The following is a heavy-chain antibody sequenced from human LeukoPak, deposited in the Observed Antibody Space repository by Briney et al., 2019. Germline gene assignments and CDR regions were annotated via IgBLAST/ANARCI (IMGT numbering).Heavy chain of an antibody. CDR2: ISSSSSTI. J-gene: IGHJ4*02. V-gene: IGHV3-48*01. Sequence: PGGSLRLSCAASGFTFSSYSMNWVRQAPGKGLEWVSYISSSSSTIYYADSVKGRFTISRDNAKNSLYLQMNSLRAEDTAVYYCARGYRSSSSGYDYWGQGTLVTVSS. D-gene: IGHD6-6*01. CDR3: ARGYRSSSSGYDY. CDR1: GFTFSSYS.